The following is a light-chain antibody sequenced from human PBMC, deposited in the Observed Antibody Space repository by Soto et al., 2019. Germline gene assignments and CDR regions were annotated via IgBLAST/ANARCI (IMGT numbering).Light chain of an antibody. CDR3: QQYYTTPYT. J-gene: IGKJ2*01. V-gene: IGKV4-1*01. Sequence: DIVMTQSPDSLAVSLGERATINSKSSQSVLYTSNNKNYFAWYQQKPGQPPKLLIYWASTRQSGVPDRFSGSGSGTDFTLTISSLQAEDVAVYYCQQYYTTPYTFGQGTNLEIK. CDR2: WAS. CDR1: QSVLYTSNNKNY.